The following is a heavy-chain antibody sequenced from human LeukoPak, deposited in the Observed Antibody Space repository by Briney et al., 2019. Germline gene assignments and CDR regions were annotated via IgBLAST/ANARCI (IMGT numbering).Heavy chain of an antibody. Sequence: SQTLSLTCTVSGGSINIGGYYWSWIRQHPGKGLEWIGYIYYSGSTYYNPSLKSRVTISVDTSKNQFSLKLSSVTAADTAVYYCARELEENTAIDYWGQGTLVTVSS. CDR2: IYYSGST. CDR1: GGSINIGGYY. V-gene: IGHV4-30-4*08. CDR3: ARELEENTAIDY. D-gene: IGHD5-18*01. J-gene: IGHJ4*02.